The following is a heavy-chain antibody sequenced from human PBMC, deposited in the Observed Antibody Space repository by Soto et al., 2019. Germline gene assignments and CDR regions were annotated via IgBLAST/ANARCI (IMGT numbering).Heavy chain of an antibody. CDR2: ISPYNGNT. Sequence: ASVKVSCQASGYTFSSHGISWVRQAPGQGLEWVGWISPYNGNTNYGQKVQGRVTMTTDKSTSTVHMELRSLTSDDTAVYYCARDPPSESSLDYWGQGTLVTVSS. V-gene: IGHV1-18*01. J-gene: IGHJ4*02. CDR1: GYTFSSHG. D-gene: IGHD6-19*01. CDR3: ARDPPSESSLDY.